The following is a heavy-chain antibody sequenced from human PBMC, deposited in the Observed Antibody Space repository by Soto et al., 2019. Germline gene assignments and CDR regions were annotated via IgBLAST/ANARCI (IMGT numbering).Heavy chain of an antibody. Sequence: GGSLRLSGAASGFTFSSYAMSWVRQAPWKGLEWVSAISGSGGSTYYADSVKGRFTISRDNSKNTLYLQMNSLRDEDTAVYYCANNNAPLYYDDYSKRGGISYFDYWGQGTLVTVSS. D-gene: IGHD4-4*01. CDR1: GFTFSSYA. V-gene: IGHV3-23*01. CDR2: ISGSGGST. J-gene: IGHJ4*02. CDR3: ANNNAPLYYDDYSKRGGISYFDY.